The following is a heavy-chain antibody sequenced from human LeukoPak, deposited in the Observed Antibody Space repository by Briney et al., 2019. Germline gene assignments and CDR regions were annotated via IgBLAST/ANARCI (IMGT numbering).Heavy chain of an antibody. D-gene: IGHD3-10*01. CDR3: ARDGTMVRGVYYGMDV. CDR1: GFTFSNYW. V-gene: IGHV3-7*03. CDR2: IKQDGSEK. Sequence: GGSLRLSCAASGFTFSNYWMSWVRQAPGKGLEWVANIKQDGSEKYYVDSVKGRFTISRDNAKNSLYLQMNSLRAEDTAMYYCARDGTMVRGVYYGMDVWGKGTTVTVSS. J-gene: IGHJ6*04.